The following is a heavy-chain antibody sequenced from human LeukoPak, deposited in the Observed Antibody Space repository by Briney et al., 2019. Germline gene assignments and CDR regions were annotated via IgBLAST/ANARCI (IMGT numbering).Heavy chain of an antibody. V-gene: IGHV1-69*11. D-gene: IGHD4-11*01. Sequence: SVKVSCKASGGTFSSYAISWVRQAPGQGLEWMGRIIPILGTANYAQKFQGRVTITTDESTSTAYMELSSLRSEDTAVYYCATLTVTTPYYYYMDVWGKGTTVTVSS. J-gene: IGHJ6*03. CDR2: IIPILGTA. CDR1: GGTFSSYA. CDR3: ATLTVTTPYYYYMDV.